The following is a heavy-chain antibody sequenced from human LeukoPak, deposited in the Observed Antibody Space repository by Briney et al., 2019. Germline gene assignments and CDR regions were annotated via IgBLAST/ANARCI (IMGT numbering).Heavy chain of an antibody. Sequence: SETLSLTCTVSGGSISGGSYYCGWIRQPAGKGLEWIGRIYISGSTNYNPSLKSRVTISVDTSKNQFSLTLSSVTAADTAVYYCARACLWCRDGDPIKAGFRHAFDIWGQGTMVTVSS. D-gene: IGHD5-24*01. V-gene: IGHV4-61*02. CDR3: ARACLWCRDGDPIKAGFRHAFDI. J-gene: IGHJ3*02. CDR2: IYISGST. CDR1: GGSISGGSYY.